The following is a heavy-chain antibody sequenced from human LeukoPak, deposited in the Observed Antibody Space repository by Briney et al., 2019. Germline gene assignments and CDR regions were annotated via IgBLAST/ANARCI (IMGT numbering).Heavy chain of an antibody. D-gene: IGHD1-7*01. Sequence: PSQALSLTCTVSGASVSSGGHYWTWIRQPPGKGLEWIGSIYYSGSTYYNPSLKSRVTISVDTSKNQFSLKLSSVTAADTAVYYCARHRVTGTVDYWGQGTLVTVSS. V-gene: IGHV4-39*01. J-gene: IGHJ4*02. CDR1: GASVSSGGHY. CDR2: IYYSGST. CDR3: ARHRVTGTVDY.